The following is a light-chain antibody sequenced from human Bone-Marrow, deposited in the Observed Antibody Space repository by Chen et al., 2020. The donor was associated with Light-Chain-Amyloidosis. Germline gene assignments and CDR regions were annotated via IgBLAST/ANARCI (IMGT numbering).Light chain of an antibody. CDR2: AAS. Sequence: DIQMTQSPSSLSASVGDRVTITCRASQGITNYLAWYQQKPGNAPQLLIYAASNLNSGVPSRFSGSGYGTDFTLIITSLQPEDVGTYYCQKYNRAPWTFGQGTKVEI. V-gene: IGKV1-27*01. J-gene: IGKJ1*01. CDR1: QGITNY. CDR3: QKYNRAPWT.